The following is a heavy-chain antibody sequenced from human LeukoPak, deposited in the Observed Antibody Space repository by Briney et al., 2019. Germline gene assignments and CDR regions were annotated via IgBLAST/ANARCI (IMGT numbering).Heavy chain of an antibody. CDR1: GFTFSSYW. Sequence: PGGSLRLSCAASGFTFSSYWMHWVRQAPGKGLVWVSRINRDGMITNYADSAKGRFTISSDNPKNTLYLQINSLRAADTAVYYCARDEDYGDYADYWGQGTLVTVSS. D-gene: IGHD4-17*01. J-gene: IGHJ4*02. V-gene: IGHV3-74*01. CDR3: ARDEDYGDYADY. CDR2: INRDGMIT.